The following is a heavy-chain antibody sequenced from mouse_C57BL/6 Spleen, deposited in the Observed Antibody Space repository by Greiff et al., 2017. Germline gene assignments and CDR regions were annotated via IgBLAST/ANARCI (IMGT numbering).Heavy chain of an antibody. CDR2: IYPGDGDN. CDR3: AREWINSAATRDFDV. CDR1: GYAFSSSW. D-gene: IGHD1-3*01. J-gene: IGHJ1*03. Sequence: QVQLQQSGPELVKPGASVKLSCKASGYAFSSSWMNWVKQRPGKGREWIGRIYPGDGDNNYNGKFKGKATLTADKSSSTAYMQLNILTSEVSAVYSCAREWINSAATRDFDVWGTGTTVTVAS. V-gene: IGHV1-82*01.